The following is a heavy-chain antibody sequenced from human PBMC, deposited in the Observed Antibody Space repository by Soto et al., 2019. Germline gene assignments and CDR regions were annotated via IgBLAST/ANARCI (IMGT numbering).Heavy chain of an antibody. CDR1: GFTVSSNY. V-gene: IGHV3-53*01. D-gene: IGHD3-10*01. CDR3: ASSVQTPLGELDY. J-gene: IGHJ4*02. Sequence: HPGGSLRLSCAASGFTVSSNYMSWVRQAPGKGLEWVSVIYSGGSTYYADSVKGRFTISRDNSKNTLYLQMNSLRAEDTAVYYCASSVQTPLGELDYWGQGTLVTVSS. CDR2: IYSGGST.